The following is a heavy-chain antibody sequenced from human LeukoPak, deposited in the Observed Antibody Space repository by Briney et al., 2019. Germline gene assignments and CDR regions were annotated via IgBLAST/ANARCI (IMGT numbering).Heavy chain of an antibody. CDR3: ARDSGHYGIGL. Sequence: SETLSLTCTVSGGSMSNYYWSWIRQPAGKGLEWIGRIYTSGSTNYNPSLKSRVTMSIDTSKNQFSLKLSPVTAADTALYYCARDSGHYGIGLWGQGTLVTVSS. J-gene: IGHJ4*02. D-gene: IGHD4-17*01. CDR2: IYTSGST. CDR1: GGSMSNYY. V-gene: IGHV4-4*07.